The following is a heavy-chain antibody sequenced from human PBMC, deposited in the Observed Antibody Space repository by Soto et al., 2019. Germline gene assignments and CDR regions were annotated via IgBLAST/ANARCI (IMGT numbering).Heavy chain of an antibody. V-gene: IGHV2-70*13. J-gene: IGHJ4*02. D-gene: IGHD3-16*02. CDR1: GFPHSTSEQY. Sequence: SGAAPINTAQTRSLTCSSSGFPHSTSEQYVSWNHQPPGKATDWLAMIDWADNKCYSTSLKTRLTISKDTSRNQVVLTMANMDPVDTATYYCARIRAGHSFGGSIAPFFFEFWGKRTLVIFFS. CDR2: IDWADNK. CDR3: ARIRAGHSFGGSIAPFFFEF.